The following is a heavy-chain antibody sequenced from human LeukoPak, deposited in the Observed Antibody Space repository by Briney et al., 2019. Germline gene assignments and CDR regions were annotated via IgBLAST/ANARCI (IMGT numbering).Heavy chain of an antibody. CDR2: IYSGDDT. V-gene: IGHV3-53*01. CDR3: AREGVTAAGTFFDY. CDR1: GFTGISYY. Sequence: PGGSLTLSCAASGFTGISYYMSWFPQAPISGLEKVSIIYSGDDTCSADSVNGPFTISRDNSKNTLYLQMNSLRAEDTAVYYCAREGVTAAGTFFDYWGQGTLVTVSS. D-gene: IGHD6-13*01. J-gene: IGHJ4*02.